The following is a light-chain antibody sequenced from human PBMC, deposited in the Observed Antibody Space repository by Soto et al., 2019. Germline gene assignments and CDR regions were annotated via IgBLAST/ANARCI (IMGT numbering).Light chain of an antibody. J-gene: IGKJ4*01. CDR1: QDIGSA. Sequence: IQLTQSPSSLSASVGDRVTITCRAGQDIGSALAWYQQRPGKAPKLLLYDASNLEAGVPSRFSGNGYGTAFTLTITSLRPEDFATYYCQQCNGFPRTCGGGTKGQIK. CDR2: DAS. CDR3: QQCNGFPRT. V-gene: IGKV1-13*02.